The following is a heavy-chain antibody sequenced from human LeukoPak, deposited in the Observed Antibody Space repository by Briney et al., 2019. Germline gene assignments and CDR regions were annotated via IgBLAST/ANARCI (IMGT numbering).Heavy chain of an antibody. CDR2: ISGSGGST. CDR1: GFTFSSYA. D-gene: IGHD3-22*01. V-gene: IGHV3-23*01. Sequence: GGSLRLSCAASGFTFSSYAMSWVRQAPGKGLEWVSAISGSGGSTYYADSVKGRFTISRDNSKNTLDLQMNSLRAEDTAVYYCAKDSIVVVRIFDYWGQGTLVTVSS. CDR3: AKDSIVVVRIFDY. J-gene: IGHJ4*02.